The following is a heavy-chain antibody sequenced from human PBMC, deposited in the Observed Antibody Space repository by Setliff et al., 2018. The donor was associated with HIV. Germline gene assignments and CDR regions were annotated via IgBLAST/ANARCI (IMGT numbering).Heavy chain of an antibody. CDR3: ARGRSIAVAGLGGYFDY. CDR2: INHSGST. J-gene: IGHJ4*02. V-gene: IGHV4-34*01. Sequence: SETLSLTCAVYGGSFSGYYWRWIRQPPGKGLEWIGEINHSGSTNYNPSLKSRVTISVDTSKNQLSLKLSSVTAADTAVYYCARGRSIAVAGLGGYFDYWGQGTLVTVSS. D-gene: IGHD6-19*01. CDR1: GGSFSGYY.